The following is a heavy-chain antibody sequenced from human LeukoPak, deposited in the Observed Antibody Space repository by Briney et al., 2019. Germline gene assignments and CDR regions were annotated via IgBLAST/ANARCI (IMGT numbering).Heavy chain of an antibody. CDR3: VRVGEIWANGGYFNS. CDR1: GASITGHY. J-gene: IGHJ4*01. V-gene: IGHV4-4*07. CDR2: IYSTGTT. D-gene: IGHD3-16*01. Sequence: SETLSLTCTVSGASITGHYWSWLPQPAGKALEWLGRIYSTGTTAYNASFTSRLTMSVDTSKSQLSLKLTSVTAAATAVHYCVRVGEIWANGGYFNSWGQGNPVTVSS.